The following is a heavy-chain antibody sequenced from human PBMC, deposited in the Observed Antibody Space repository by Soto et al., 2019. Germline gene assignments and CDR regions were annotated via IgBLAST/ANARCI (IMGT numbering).Heavy chain of an antibody. CDR1: GFTFSSYV. J-gene: IGHJ4*02. CDR2: IGSNGGSS. V-gene: IGHV3-64D*06. CDR3: VKELLVGPPDDY. Sequence: GGSLRLSCSASGFTFSSYVMHWVRQAPGRGLEYVSAIGSNGGSSYYADSVKGRFTISRDNSKNTLYLQMNSLRSDDTAVYYCVKELLVGPPDDYWGQGTLVTISS. D-gene: IGHD1-26*01.